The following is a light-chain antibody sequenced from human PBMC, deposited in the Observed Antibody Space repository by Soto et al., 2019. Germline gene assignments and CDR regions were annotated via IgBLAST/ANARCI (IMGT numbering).Light chain of an antibody. V-gene: IGLV1-44*01. CDR2: SNN. Sequence: QTVVIQAPSASGAPGQRVTISCFGSSSNIGSHSVNWYQQLPGTAPKLHIYSNNQRPSGVPDRFSGSKSGTSASLAISGLQSEDEVEYYCAAWDDSLNGVVFGGGTKVTVL. CDR3: AAWDDSLNGVV. CDR1: SSNIGSHS. J-gene: IGLJ3*02.